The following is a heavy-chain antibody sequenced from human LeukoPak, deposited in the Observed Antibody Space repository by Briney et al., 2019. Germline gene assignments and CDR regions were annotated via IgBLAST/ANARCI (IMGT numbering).Heavy chain of an antibody. CDR1: GGSFSVYY. V-gene: IGHV4-34*01. Sequence: SETLSLTCAVYGGSFSVYYWSWTRQPPGKGLEWIGEINHSGSTNYNPSLKSRVTISVDTSKNQFSLKLSSVTAADTAVYYCARGLSYYDSSGYCFDYWGQGTLVTVSS. CDR3: ARGLSYYDSSGYCFDY. J-gene: IGHJ4*02. D-gene: IGHD3-22*01. CDR2: INHSGST.